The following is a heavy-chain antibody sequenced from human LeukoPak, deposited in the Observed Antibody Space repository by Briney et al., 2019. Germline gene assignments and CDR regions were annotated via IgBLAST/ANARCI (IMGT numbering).Heavy chain of an antibody. V-gene: IGHV1-2*02. CDR3: ARGGAYYDFWSGYYPSDY. Sequence: ASVKVSCKASGYTFTGYYMHWVRQAPGQGLEWMGWINPNSGGTNYAQKFQGRVTMTRDTSISTAYMELSRLRSDDTAVYYCARGGAYYDFWSGYYPSDYWGQGTLVTVSS. CDR1: GYTFTGYY. D-gene: IGHD3-3*01. J-gene: IGHJ4*02. CDR2: INPNSGGT.